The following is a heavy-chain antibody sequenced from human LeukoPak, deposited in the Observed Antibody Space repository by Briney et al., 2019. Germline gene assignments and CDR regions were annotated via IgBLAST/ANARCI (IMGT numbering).Heavy chain of an antibody. D-gene: IGHD6-13*01. CDR3: ARGSLGAAGPKNAFGI. CDR1: GGTFSSYA. V-gene: IGHV1-69*05. CDR2: IIPIFGTA. J-gene: IGHJ3*02. Sequence: SVKVSCKASGGTFSSYAISWVRQAPGQGLEWMGRIIPIFGTANYAQKFQGRVTITTDESTSTAYMELSSLRSEDTAVYYCARGSLGAAGPKNAFGIWGQGTMVTVSS.